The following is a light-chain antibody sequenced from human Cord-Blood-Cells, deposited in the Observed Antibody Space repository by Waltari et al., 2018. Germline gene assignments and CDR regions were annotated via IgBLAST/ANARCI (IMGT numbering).Light chain of an antibody. CDR2: AAS. J-gene: IGKJ1*01. Sequence: DIQMTQSPSSLSASVGDRVTITCRASQSISSYLNGYQQKPGKAPKPLIYAASSLQSGVPSRFSGSGSGTDFTLTISSLQPEDFSTYYCQQSYSTPRTFGQGTKVEIK. V-gene: IGKV1-39*01. CDR1: QSISSY. CDR3: QQSYSTPRT.